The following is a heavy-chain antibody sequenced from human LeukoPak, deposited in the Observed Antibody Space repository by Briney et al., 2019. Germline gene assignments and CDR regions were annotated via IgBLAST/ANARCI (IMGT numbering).Heavy chain of an antibody. CDR1: GFTFSTYW. CDR3: ARDSFRYDSSGYYYGSTPSFDY. J-gene: IGHJ4*02. V-gene: IGHV3-74*01. CDR2: INGEGRST. D-gene: IGHD3-22*01. Sequence: PGGSLRLSCAASGFTFSTYWMHWVRQAPGKGLVWVSRINGEGRSTSHADSVKGRFTISRDNSKNTLYLQMNSLRAEDTAVYYCARDSFRYDSSGYYYGSTPSFDYWGQGTLVTVSS.